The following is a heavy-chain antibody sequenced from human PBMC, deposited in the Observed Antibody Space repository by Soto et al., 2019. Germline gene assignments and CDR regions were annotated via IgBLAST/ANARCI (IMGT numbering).Heavy chain of an antibody. CDR3: AREVSSFSYYYGMDV. CDR2: IWYDGSNK. V-gene: IGHV3-33*01. CDR1: GFTFSSYG. Sequence: QVQLVESGGGVVQPGRSLRLSCAASGFTFSSYGMHWVRQAPGKGLEWVAVIWYDGSNKYYADSVKGRFTISRDNSKNTLYLQMNSLRAEDTAVYYCAREVSSFSYYYGMDVWGQGTTVTVSS. J-gene: IGHJ6*02. D-gene: IGHD1-20*01.